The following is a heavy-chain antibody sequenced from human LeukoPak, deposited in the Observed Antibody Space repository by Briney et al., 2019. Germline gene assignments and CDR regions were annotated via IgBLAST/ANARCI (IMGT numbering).Heavy chain of an antibody. D-gene: IGHD3-10*01. CDR3: APLIGLSFGS. V-gene: IGHV1-3*04. CDR1: GYTLTKLP. CDR2: INTDIGNT. J-gene: IGHJ4*02. Sequence: STNVSCKLSGYTLTKLPMHWERQAASPRLEWMGWINTDIGNTKYTETCPGRVAITRATSASICYMELQRLTSEDTALYHCAPLIGLSFGSRDQGTPVT.